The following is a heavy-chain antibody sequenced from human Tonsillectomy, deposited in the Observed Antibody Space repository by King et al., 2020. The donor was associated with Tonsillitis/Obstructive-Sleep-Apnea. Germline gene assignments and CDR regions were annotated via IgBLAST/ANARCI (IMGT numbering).Heavy chain of an antibody. CDR3: ARRVQLERRGDAFDI. CDR2: MYYSGST. Sequence: QLQESGPGLVKPSETLSLTCTVSGGSISSSGYYLGCIRQPPGKGLEWIGTMYYSGSTYYNSSLKSRITISVDTSKNQFSLKLSSVTAADTAVYYCARRVQLERRGDAFDIWGQGTMVTVSS. V-gene: IGHV4-39*01. J-gene: IGHJ3*02. D-gene: IGHD1-1*01. CDR1: GGSISSSGYY.